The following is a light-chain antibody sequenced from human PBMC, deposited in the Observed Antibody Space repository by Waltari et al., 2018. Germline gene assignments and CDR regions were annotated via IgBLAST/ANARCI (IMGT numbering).Light chain of an antibody. J-gene: IGKJ5*01. CDR1: QSLLDWCRIKNH. V-gene: IGKV4-1*01. CDR3: HQYYTSPLT. CDR2: WAS. Sequence: DDVMTQSPDPLAVSLGERATIRFTSSQSLLDWCRIKNHVTWYQQKPGQPPKLLVYWASTREPGVPDRFSGSGSGTDFTLTISSLQAEDVATYYCHQYYTSPLTFGQGTRLEIK.